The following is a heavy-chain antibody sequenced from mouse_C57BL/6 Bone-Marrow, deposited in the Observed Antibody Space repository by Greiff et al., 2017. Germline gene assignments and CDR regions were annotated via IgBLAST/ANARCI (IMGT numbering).Heavy chain of an antibody. V-gene: IGHV1-50*01. CDR3: VGAYYGNSYAMDY. CDR2: IDPSGSYT. D-gene: IGHD2-10*01. J-gene: IGHJ4*01. Sequence: QVQLQQPGAELVKPGASVKLSCKASGYTFTSYWMQWVKQRPGQGLEWIGEIDPSGSYTNYNQKFKGKATLTVDTSSSTAYMQLSSLTSEDSAVYYCVGAYYGNSYAMDYGGQGTSVTVSS. CDR1: GYTFTSYW.